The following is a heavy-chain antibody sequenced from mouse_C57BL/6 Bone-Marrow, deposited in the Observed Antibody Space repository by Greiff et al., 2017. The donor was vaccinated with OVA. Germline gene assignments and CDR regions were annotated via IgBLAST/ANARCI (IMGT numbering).Heavy chain of an antibody. CDR1: GFSLTSYG. CDR2: IWGDGSR. V-gene: IGHV2-3*01. J-gene: IGHJ2*01. CDR3: ARQDLFFDY. Sequence: VMLVESGPGLVAPSQCLSLTCTASGFSLTSYGVSWVRQPPGKGLEWLGVIWGDGSRTYHSTLISRLSISKDNSKSQVFLKLTSLQTDDTAAYYCARQDLFFDYWGQGTTLTVSS.